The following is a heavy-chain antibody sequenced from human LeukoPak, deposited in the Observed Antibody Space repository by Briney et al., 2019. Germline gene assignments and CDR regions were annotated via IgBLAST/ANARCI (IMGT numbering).Heavy chain of an antibody. J-gene: IGHJ5*02. CDR2: IYYSGST. CDR1: GGSISSSSYY. D-gene: IGHD4-17*01. V-gene: IGHV4-39*01. Sequence: PSETLSLTCTVSGGSISSSSYYWGWIRRPPGKGLDWIGSIYYSGSTYYNPSLKSRVTISVDTSKNQFSLKLSSVTAADTAVYYCARSISTVTDDNWFDPWGQGTLVTVSS. CDR3: ARSISTVTDDNWFDP.